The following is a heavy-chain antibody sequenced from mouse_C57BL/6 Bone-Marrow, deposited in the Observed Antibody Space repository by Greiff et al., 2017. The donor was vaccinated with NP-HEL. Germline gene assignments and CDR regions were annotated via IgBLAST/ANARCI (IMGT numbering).Heavy chain of an antibody. CDR1: GYTFTSYG. J-gene: IGHJ4*01. Sequence: VHLVESGAELARPGASVKLSCKASGYTFTSYGISWVKQRTGQGLEWIGEIYPRGGNTYYNEKFKGKATLTADKSSSTAYMELRSLTSEESAVYFCARKRLYGNLYAMDYWGQGTSVTGSS. CDR3: ARKRLYGNLYAMDY. CDR2: IYPRGGNT. V-gene: IGHV1-81*01. D-gene: IGHD2-1*01.